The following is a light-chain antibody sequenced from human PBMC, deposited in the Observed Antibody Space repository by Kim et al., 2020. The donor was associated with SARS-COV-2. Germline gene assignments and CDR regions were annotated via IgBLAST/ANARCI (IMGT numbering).Light chain of an antibody. Sequence: SASVGDRVPIMWRARQSFSTWLAWYQQRPGKTPKRLIYEASTVKSGVPSRFSGSGSGTEFTLTISSLQPDDCATYYCQQYNSYPYTFGQGTKLEI. V-gene: IGKV1-5*03. J-gene: IGKJ2*01. CDR3: QQYNSYPYT. CDR1: QSFSTW. CDR2: EAS.